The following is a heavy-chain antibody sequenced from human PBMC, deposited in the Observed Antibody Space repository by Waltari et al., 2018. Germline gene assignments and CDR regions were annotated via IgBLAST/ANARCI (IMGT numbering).Heavy chain of an antibody. J-gene: IGHJ4*02. CDR3: ARGYYGDYVSDY. CDR2: ISGSGGST. D-gene: IGHD4-17*01. Sequence: EVQLVESGGGLVQPGGSLRLSCAASGFTFSSYAMSWVRQAPGKGLEWVSAISGSGGSTYYADSVKGRFTISRDNSKNSLYLQMNSLRAEDTAVYYCARGYYGDYVSDYWGQGTLVTVSS. CDR1: GFTFSSYA. V-gene: IGHV3-23*04.